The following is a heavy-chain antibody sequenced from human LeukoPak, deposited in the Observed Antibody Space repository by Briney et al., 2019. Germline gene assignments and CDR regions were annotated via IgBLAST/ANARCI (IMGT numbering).Heavy chain of an antibody. J-gene: IGHJ5*02. Sequence: SETLSLTCTVSGGSISSSPYYWGWIRQPPGKGLEWIGSIYHSGSTYYNPSLKSRVTISVDTSKNQFSLKLSSVTAADTAVYYCARDGGLELPLGWFDPWGQGTLVIVSS. CDR2: IYHSGST. CDR3: ARDGGLELPLGWFDP. D-gene: IGHD1-7*01. V-gene: IGHV4-39*07. CDR1: GGSISSSPYY.